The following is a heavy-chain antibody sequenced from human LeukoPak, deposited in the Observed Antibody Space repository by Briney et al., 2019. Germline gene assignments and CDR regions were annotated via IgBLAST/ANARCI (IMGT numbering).Heavy chain of an antibody. D-gene: IGHD2-2*01. Sequence: GGSLRLSCAASGFTFSSYAMSWVRQAPGKGLEWVSAISGSGGSTYYADSVKGRFTISRDNSKNTLCLQMNSLRAEDTAVYYCANSNLGYCSSTSRYPVDYWGQGTLVTVSS. J-gene: IGHJ4*02. CDR1: GFTFSSYA. V-gene: IGHV3-23*01. CDR3: ANSNLGYCSSTSRYPVDY. CDR2: ISGSGGST.